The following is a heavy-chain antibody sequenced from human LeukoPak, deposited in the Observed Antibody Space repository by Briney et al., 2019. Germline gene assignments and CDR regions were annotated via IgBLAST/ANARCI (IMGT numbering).Heavy chain of an antibody. D-gene: IGHD2-8*01. J-gene: IGHJ5*02. CDR1: GFTFSNAW. Sequence: PGGSLRLSCAASGFTFSNAWMSWVRQAPGKGLEWVGRIKTKTDGETTDYAAPVKGRFTISRDDSKNTLYLQMNSLKTEDTAVYYCPTATLGYCINGVCERFDPWGQGTLVTVSS. CDR3: PTATLGYCINGVCERFDP. CDR2: IKTKTDGETT. V-gene: IGHV3-15*01.